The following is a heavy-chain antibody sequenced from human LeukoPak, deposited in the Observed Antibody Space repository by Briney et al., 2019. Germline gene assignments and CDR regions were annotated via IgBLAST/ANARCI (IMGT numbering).Heavy chain of an antibody. J-gene: IGHJ4*02. CDR2: IKQDGSEK. V-gene: IGHV3-7*01. Sequence: GGSLRLSCAVSGFTFSSYWTNWVRQAPGKGLEWVASIKQDGSEKNYVDSVKGRFTISRDNAKSSLFLQMNDLRAEDTAVYYCAKGGRGNGEVYWGQGTLVTVSS. D-gene: IGHD2-8*01. CDR3: AKGGRGNGEVY. CDR1: GFTFSSYW.